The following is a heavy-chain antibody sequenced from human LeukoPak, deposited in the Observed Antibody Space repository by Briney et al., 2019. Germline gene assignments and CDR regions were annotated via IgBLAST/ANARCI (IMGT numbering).Heavy chain of an antibody. CDR1: GASFRSGSYY. D-gene: IGHD3-16*01. J-gene: IGHJ4*02. CDR2: TYHTGST. V-gene: IGHV4-61*01. Sequence: SETLSLTCTVSGASFRSGSYYWTWIRQPPGEGLEWIGDTYHTGSTNYNPSLKSRVTFSLDKSKNHFALKLTSVTVADTAIYYCASYDYVWGSLDFWGQGTLVPVSS. CDR3: ASYDYVWGSLDF.